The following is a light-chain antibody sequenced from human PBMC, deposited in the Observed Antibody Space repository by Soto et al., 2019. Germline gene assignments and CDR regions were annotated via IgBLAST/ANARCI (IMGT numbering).Light chain of an antibody. V-gene: IGKV3-20*01. J-gene: IGKJ1*01. CDR2: GAS. CDR3: QPYGATLSWT. CDR1: QSVNSNY. Sequence: EIVLRQSPGTLSLSPGDRATLSCRASQSVNSNYLAWYQQKSGQAPRLLIYGASNRATGIPDRFSGSGSGTDFTLTISRLEPEDFAVYYCQPYGATLSWTFGQGTKVDIK.